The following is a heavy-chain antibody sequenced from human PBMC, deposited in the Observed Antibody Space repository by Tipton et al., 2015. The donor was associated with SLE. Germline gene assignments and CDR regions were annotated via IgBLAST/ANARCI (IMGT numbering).Heavy chain of an antibody. D-gene: IGHD4-23*01. J-gene: IGHJ3*02. CDR3: ARLGGTMVVTPDAFDI. CDR2: VSYTGSA. Sequence: TLSLTCSVSGGSITSHYWTWIRQSPGKEFEWLAYVSYTGSATYNPSLRSRVSILLDTSENQFSLKLSSVTAADTAVYYCARLGGTMVVTPDAFDIWGQGTMVTVSS. CDR1: GGSITSHY. V-gene: IGHV4-59*11.